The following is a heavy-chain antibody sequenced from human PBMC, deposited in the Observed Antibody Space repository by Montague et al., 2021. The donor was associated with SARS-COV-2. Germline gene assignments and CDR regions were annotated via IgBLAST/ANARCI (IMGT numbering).Heavy chain of an antibody. CDR1: GGSISSYY. Sequence: SETLSLTCTVSGGSISSYYWSWIRQPPGKGLEWIGYIYYSGSTSYNPSLKSRVTISVDTSKNQFSLKLSSVTAADTAVYYCARHSRMTIIDYWGQGTLVTVSS. V-gene: IGHV4-59*08. CDR3: ARHSRMTIIDY. J-gene: IGHJ4*02. CDR2: IYYSGST. D-gene: IGHD4/OR15-4a*01.